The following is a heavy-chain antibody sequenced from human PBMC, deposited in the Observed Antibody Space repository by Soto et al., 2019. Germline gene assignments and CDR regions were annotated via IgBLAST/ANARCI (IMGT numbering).Heavy chain of an antibody. CDR1: GYTITDYY. Sequence: QMQLAQSGAEVKKPGASVKVSCKASGYTITDYYLHWVRQAPGQGLEWMGWVHPHSSVTKFAQRFLGLIIMTWETFISAALMLLRRLRSVGTAVYYCARDLGSRIFPDAFYIWGQGTVVTVSS. J-gene: IGHJ3*02. CDR3: ARDLGSRIFPDAFYI. CDR2: VHPHSSVT. V-gene: IGHV1-2*02. D-gene: IGHD3-10*01.